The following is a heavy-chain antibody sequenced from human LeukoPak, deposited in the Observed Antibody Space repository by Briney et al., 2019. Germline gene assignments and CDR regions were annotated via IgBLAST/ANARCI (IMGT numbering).Heavy chain of an antibody. Sequence: PGGSLILSCAASGFTFSSYSMNWVRQAPGKGLEWVSYISSSSSTIYYADSVKGRFTISRDNAKNSLYLQMNSLRDEDTAVYYCARDLDDYYDPYYYYGMDVWGQGTTVTVSS. D-gene: IGHD3-22*01. J-gene: IGHJ6*02. CDR1: GFTFSSYS. CDR2: ISSSSSTI. CDR3: ARDLDDYYDPYYYYGMDV. V-gene: IGHV3-48*02.